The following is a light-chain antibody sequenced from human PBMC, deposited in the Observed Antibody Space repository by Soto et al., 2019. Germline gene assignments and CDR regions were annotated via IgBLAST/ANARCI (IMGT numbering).Light chain of an antibody. V-gene: IGLV2-23*01. CDR1: SSDIGSYSL. CDR3: CSYAGSFTPYV. Sequence: QSVLTQPASVSGSPGQSITIPCTGTSSDIGSYSLVSWYQHHPGKAPKLMIYEGSKRPSGVSFRFSGSKAGNTASLTISGLQAGDEADYYCCSYAGSFTPYVFGTGTKLTVL. J-gene: IGLJ1*01. CDR2: EGS.